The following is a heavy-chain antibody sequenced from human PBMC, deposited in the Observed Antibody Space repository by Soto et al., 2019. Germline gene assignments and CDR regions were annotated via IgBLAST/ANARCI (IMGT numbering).Heavy chain of an antibody. V-gene: IGHV4-31*01. CDR3: TRLPCSSTCTIGGGFNI. Sequence: QVPPQASGPGLVMPPQTLSRTCSVSDVSFIRDGYFWAWIRQLPGMGLEWLGYSYSSGSAYYGPSLARLLGSSLAPSGNQFARQVYSVTAPDTAGYLYTRLPCSSTCTIGGGFNIWCHGTVVSVSS. CDR2: SYSSGSA. CDR1: DVSFIRDGYF. D-gene: IGHD2-2*01. J-gene: IGHJ3*02.